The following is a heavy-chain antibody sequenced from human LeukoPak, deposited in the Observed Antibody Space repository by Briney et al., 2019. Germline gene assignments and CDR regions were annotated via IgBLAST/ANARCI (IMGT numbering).Heavy chain of an antibody. J-gene: IGHJ4*02. V-gene: IGHV3-23*01. CDR2: ISNNGGYT. CDR3: AKQLGYCSDGSCYFPY. D-gene: IGHD2-15*01. Sequence: GGSLRLSCAASGFTFTSHNMNWVRQAPGKGLEWVSAISNNGGYTYADSVQGRFTISRDNSKSTLCLQMNSLRAEDTAVYYCAKQLGYCSDGSCYFPYWGQGTLVTVSS. CDR1: GFTFTSHN.